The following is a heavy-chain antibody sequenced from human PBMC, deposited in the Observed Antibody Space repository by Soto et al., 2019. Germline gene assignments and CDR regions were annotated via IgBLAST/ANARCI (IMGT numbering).Heavy chain of an antibody. V-gene: IGHV1-18*01. CDR2: ISAYNGNT. Sequence: ASVKVSCKASGYTFTSYGISWVRQAPGQGLEWMGWISAYNGNTNYAQKLQGRVTMTTDTSTSTAYMELRSLRSDDTAVYYCAREAPNWSYRRGFDPWGQGTLVTVS. D-gene: IGHD1-7*01. J-gene: IGHJ5*02. CDR3: AREAPNWSYRRGFDP. CDR1: GYTFTSYG.